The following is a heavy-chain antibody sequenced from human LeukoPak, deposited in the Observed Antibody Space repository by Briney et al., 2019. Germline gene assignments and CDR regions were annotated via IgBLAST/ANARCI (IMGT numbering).Heavy chain of an antibody. CDR1: GGSISSYY. V-gene: IGHV4-59*01. CDR3: ARGGSGISNAFDI. D-gene: IGHD3-10*01. Sequence: SETLSLTCSVSGGSISSYYWSWIRQPPGRGLEWIGYLYYSGSTNSNPSLKSRVTMSVDTSKNQFSLKLRSVTAADTAVYYCARGGSGISNAFDIWGQGTMVTVSS. J-gene: IGHJ3*02. CDR2: LYYSGST.